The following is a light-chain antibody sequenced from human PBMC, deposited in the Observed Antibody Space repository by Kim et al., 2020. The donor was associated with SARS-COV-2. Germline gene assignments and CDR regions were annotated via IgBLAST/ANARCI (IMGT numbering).Light chain of an antibody. V-gene: IGKV1-9*01. J-gene: IGKJ5*01. CDR1: QGISNH. CDR2: DAS. CDR3: QQLNSYST. Sequence: DIQLTQSPAFLSASVGDRVTITCRASQGISNHLVWYQQKPGKAPNLLIYDASTLQSGVPSRFSGSGSGTEFTLTITSLQPEDFASYYCQQLNSYSTFGQGTRLEIK.